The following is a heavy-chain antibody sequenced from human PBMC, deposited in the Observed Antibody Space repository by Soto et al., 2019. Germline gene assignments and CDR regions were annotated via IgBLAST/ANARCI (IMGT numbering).Heavy chain of an antibody. CDR1: PFSFSTYW. CDR2: IKQDGSQK. CDR3: AAGEGWLFDL. D-gene: IGHD7-27*01. J-gene: IGHJ2*01. Sequence: EVQLVESGGGLVQPGGSLRLSCAASPFSFSTYWMTWVHQAPGEGLEWVASIKQDGSQKDYVDSVKGRFTISRDNAKSSLYLQMNSLTVEDTAVYYCAAGEGWLFDLWGRGTLVTVSS. V-gene: IGHV3-7*01.